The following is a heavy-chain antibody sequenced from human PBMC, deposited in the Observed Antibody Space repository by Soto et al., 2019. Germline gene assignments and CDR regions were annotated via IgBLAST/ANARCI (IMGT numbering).Heavy chain of an antibody. D-gene: IGHD2-15*01. J-gene: IGHJ3*01. CDR1: GFFYGIYA. CDR3: AKGRDAVVAVFDV. V-gene: IGHV3-23*01. Sequence: VQLLESVGGLVQPGGSLRLSCAASGFFYGIYAMHWVRQAPGNGPEWVSGISGSGGGGNTYYADSVQGRFTISRDNSKSTVFLHMNSLRAEDTAVYYCAKGRDAVVAVFDVCVQGTMVTVSS. CDR2: ISGSGGGGNT.